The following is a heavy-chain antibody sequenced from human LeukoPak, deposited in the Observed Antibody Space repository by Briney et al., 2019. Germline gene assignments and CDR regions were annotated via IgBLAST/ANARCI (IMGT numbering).Heavy chain of an antibody. CDR2: INHSGST. J-gene: IGHJ4*02. Sequence: PGGSLRLSCAASGFTFSSYWMPWVRHAPGKGLEWIGEINHSGSTNYNPSLKSRVIISVDTSKNQFSLKLSSVTAADTAVYYCARDYYDSNDYYDWGQGTLVTVSS. CDR3: ARDYYDSNDYYD. V-gene: IGHV4-34*01. D-gene: IGHD3-22*01. CDR1: GFTFSSYW.